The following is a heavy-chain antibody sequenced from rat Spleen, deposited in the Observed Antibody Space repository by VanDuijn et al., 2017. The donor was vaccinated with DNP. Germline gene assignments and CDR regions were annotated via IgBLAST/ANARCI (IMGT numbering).Heavy chain of an antibody. V-gene: IGHV5-25*01. CDR2: ISPSGGGT. Sequence: EVQLVESGGGLVQPGRSLKLSCAASGFTFSNSYMAWVRQAPTKGLEWVTSISPSGGGTYYRDSVKGRFTISRDNADHTLYLQMDSLRSEDTATYFCARHGRVTTVATYWYFDFWGPGTMVTVSS. CDR1: GFTFSNSY. CDR3: ARHGRVTTVATYWYFDF. J-gene: IGHJ1*01. D-gene: IGHD1-3*01.